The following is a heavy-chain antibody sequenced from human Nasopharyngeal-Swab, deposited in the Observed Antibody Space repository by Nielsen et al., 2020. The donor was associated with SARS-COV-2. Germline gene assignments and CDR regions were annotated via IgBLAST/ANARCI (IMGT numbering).Heavy chain of an antibody. D-gene: IGHD4-17*01. CDR3: AREGRSTVTTSGYFDY. J-gene: IGHJ4*02. Sequence: SETLSLTCAVYGGSFSGYYWSWIRQPPGKGLEWIGEINHSGSTNYNPSLKSRVTISVDTSKNQFSLKLSSVTAADTAVYYCAREGRSTVTTSGYFDYWGQGTLVTVSS. V-gene: IGHV4-34*01. CDR2: INHSGST. CDR1: GGSFSGYY.